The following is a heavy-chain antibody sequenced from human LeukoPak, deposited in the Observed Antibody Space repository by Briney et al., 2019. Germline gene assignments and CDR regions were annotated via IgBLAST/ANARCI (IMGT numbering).Heavy chain of an antibody. CDR1: GFTFSSYG. CDR2: ISYDGSNK. J-gene: IGHJ6*02. CDR3: AKSFPAAAATVYYYYGMDV. Sequence: PGGSLRLSCAASGFTFSSYGVHWVRQAPGKGLEWVAIISYDGSNKYYADSVQGRFTISRDNSKNTLYLQMNSLRPEDTAIYYCAKSFPAAAATVYYYYGMDVWGQGTTVTVSS. V-gene: IGHV3-30*18. D-gene: IGHD6-13*01.